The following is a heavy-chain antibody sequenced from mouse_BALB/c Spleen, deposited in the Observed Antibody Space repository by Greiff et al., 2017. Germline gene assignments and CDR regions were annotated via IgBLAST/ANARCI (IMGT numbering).Heavy chain of an antibody. J-gene: IGHJ3*01. CDR3: ARGRLYYGPFAY. D-gene: IGHD2-1*01. CDR1: GFTFSSYA. CDR2: ISSGGST. V-gene: IGHV5-6-5*01. Sequence: EVKVVESGGGLVKPGGSLKLSCAASGFTFSSYAMSWVRQTPEKRLEWVASISSGGSTYYPDSVKGRFTISRDNARNILYLQMSSLRSEDTAMYYCARGRLYYGPFAYWGQGTLVTVSA.